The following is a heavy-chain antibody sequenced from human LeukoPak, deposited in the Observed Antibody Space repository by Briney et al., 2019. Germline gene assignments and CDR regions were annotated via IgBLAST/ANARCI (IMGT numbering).Heavy chain of an antibody. D-gene: IGHD6-13*01. CDR3: ARRKQLGQLDY. Sequence: PSETLSLTCTVSGGSISSSRYYWGWIRQPPGKGLEWIGSIYYSGSTYYNPSLKSRVTISVDTSKNQFSLKLSSVTAADTAVYYCARRKQLGQLDYWGQGTLVTVSS. J-gene: IGHJ4*02. CDR1: GGSISSSRYY. V-gene: IGHV4-39*01. CDR2: IYYSGST.